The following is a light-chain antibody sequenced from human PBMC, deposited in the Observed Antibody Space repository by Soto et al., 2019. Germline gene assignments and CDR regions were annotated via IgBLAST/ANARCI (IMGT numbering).Light chain of an antibody. CDR2: EVT. J-gene: IGLJ3*02. CDR3: SSFVAGNNYWV. V-gene: IGLV2-8*01. CDR1: SSDVGGYDY. Sequence: QSVLTQPPPASGSPGRSVTISCTGTSSDVGGYDYVSWFQQHPGKAPKLIIYEVTKRPSGVPDRFSASKSGNTASLTVSGLQAEDEADYYCSSFVAGNNYWVFGGGTKLTVL.